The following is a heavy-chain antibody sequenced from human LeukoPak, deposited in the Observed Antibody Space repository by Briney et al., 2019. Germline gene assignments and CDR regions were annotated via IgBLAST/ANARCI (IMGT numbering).Heavy chain of an antibody. Sequence: PSETLSLTCTVSGGSITSGSDYWTWIRQSAGGGLEWIGRIYSNGNSNYNPSLNSRVTMSVDTSNNQFSLNLNSVTAADTAVYYRVRGSCGVECPGYNRFDPWGQPALLTVRS. V-gene: IGHV4-61*02. J-gene: IGHJ5*02. D-gene: IGHD2-21*01. CDR3: VRGSCGVECPGYNRFDP. CDR2: IYSNGNS. CDR1: GGSITSGSDY.